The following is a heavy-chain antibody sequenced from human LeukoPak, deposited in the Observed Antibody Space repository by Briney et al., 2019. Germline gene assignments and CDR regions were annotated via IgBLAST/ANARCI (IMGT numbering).Heavy chain of an antibody. CDR1: GFTFSSYA. D-gene: IGHD5-24*01. J-gene: IGHJ4*02. Sequence: GRSLRLSCAASGFTFSSYAMHWVRQAPGKGLEWVANIKQDGSKKSYVDSVKGRFTISRDNAKNSLYLQMNSLRAEDTAIYYCTRVGYIDEGIDYWGQGTLVTVSS. CDR2: IKQDGSKK. CDR3: TRVGYIDEGIDY. V-gene: IGHV3-7*04.